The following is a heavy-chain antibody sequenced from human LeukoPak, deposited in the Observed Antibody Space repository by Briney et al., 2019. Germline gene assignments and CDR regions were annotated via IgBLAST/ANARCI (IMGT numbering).Heavy chain of an antibody. J-gene: IGHJ4*02. CDR2: IYPGNSDT. V-gene: IGHV5-51*01. CDR1: GYTFSTYW. Sequence: KSGESLKISCKGSGYTFSTYWIGWVRQMPGKGLEWMGIIYPGNSDTRYSPSFQGQVTMSADQTITTAYLQWNSLKASDTAMYFCARTIAFYYDSSSYMDFWGQGTLVTVSS. CDR3: ARTIAFYYDSSSYMDF. D-gene: IGHD3-22*01.